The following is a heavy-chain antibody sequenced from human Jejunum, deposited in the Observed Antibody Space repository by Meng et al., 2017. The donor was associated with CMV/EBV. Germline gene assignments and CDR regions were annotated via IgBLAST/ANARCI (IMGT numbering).Heavy chain of an antibody. Sequence: FSNYWMRWVRQAPGKGLERVANIGKDGSEKYYVDSVKGRFTISRDNAKNSLYLQMNSLRADDTAVYYCARARGNGDDSKYNWFDSWGQGARVTVFS. CDR3: ARARGNGDDSKYNWFDS. D-gene: IGHD2-21*02. CDR2: IGKDGSEK. V-gene: IGHV3-7*01. J-gene: IGHJ5*01. CDR1: FSNYW.